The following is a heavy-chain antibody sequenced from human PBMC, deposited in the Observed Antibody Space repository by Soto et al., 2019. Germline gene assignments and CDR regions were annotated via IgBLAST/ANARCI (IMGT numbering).Heavy chain of an antibody. Sequence: GGSLRLSCAASGFSFSSFGMHWVRQAPGKGLEWVAFNSYDGSNKYYADSVKGRFTISRDSSEKTLYLQMNSLRPEDTAVYYCAKALGELSPESYDYWGQGTLVTVSS. CDR2: NSYDGSNK. CDR1: GFSFSSFG. V-gene: IGHV3-30*18. J-gene: IGHJ4*02. CDR3: AKALGELSPESYDY. D-gene: IGHD3-16*02.